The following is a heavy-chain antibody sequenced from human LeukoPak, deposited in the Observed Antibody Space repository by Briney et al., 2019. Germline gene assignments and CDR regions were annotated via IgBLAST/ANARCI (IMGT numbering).Heavy chain of an antibody. V-gene: IGHV3-30*02. CDR1: GFTFSSYG. CDR3: AKDIYSSSWYYYYYYMDV. D-gene: IGHD6-13*01. Sequence: GGTLRLSCAASGFTFSSYGMHWVRQAPGKGLEWVAFIRYDGSNKYYADSVKGRFTISRDNSKNTLYLQMNSLRAEDTAVYYCAKDIYSSSWYYYYYYMDVWGKGTTVTISS. J-gene: IGHJ6*03. CDR2: IRYDGSNK.